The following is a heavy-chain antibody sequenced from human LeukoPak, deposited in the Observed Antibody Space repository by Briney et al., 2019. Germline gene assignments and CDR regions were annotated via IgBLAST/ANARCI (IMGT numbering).Heavy chain of an antibody. J-gene: IGHJ6*02. CDR2: INPNSGGT. CDR1: GYTFTGYY. Sequence: ASVKVSCKASGYTFTGYYMHWVRQAPGQGLEWMGWINPNSGGTNYAQKFQGRVTVTRDTSISTAYMELSRLRSDDTAVYYCAREDYYGSGSYGMDVWGQGTTVTVSS. D-gene: IGHD3-10*01. CDR3: AREDYYGSGSYGMDV. V-gene: IGHV1-2*02.